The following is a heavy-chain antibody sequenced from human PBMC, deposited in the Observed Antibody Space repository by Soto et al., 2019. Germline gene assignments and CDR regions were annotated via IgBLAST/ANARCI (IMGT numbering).Heavy chain of an antibody. D-gene: IGHD3-9*01. V-gene: IGHV1-3*01. Sequence: ASVKVSCKASGYTFTSYAMHWVRQAPRQRLEWMGWINAGNGNTKYSQKFQGRVTITRDTSASTAYMELSSLRSEDTAVYYCARDQGLRYFDWLLFSSGPFDPWGQGTLVTVSS. CDR1: GYTFTSYA. CDR2: INAGNGNT. J-gene: IGHJ5*02. CDR3: ARDQGLRYFDWLLFSSGPFDP.